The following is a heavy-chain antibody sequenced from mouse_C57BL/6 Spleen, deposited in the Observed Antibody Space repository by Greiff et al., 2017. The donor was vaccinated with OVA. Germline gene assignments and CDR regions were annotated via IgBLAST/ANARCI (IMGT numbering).Heavy chain of an antibody. CDR3: ARSYYSNYCDY. CDR1: GFTFSSYA. J-gene: IGHJ2*01. Sequence: EVQGVESGGGLVKPGGSLKLSCAASGFTFSSYALSWVRQTPEKRLEWVATISDGGSYTYYPDNVTGRFTISRDNAKNDLYLHMSRLKSEDTAMYYCARSYYSNYCDYWGQGTTLTVSS. D-gene: IGHD2-5*01. V-gene: IGHV5-4*01. CDR2: ISDGGSYT.